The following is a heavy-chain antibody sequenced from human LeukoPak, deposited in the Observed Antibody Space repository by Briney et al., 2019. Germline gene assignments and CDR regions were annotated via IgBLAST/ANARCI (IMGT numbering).Heavy chain of an antibody. V-gene: IGHV1-2*02. CDR1: VYIFTGYY. CDR3: ASKIVMVTYWVGP. J-gene: IGHJ5*02. Sequence: EASVKVSCKASVYIFTGYYMHCARQAPGQGLEWMGWINPNSGGTNYAEKFQGRVTVTRDTSISTAYMELTRLRYDEAAVYYCASKIVMVTYWVGPWGQGSLVTVSS. CDR2: INPNSGGT. D-gene: IGHD5-18*01.